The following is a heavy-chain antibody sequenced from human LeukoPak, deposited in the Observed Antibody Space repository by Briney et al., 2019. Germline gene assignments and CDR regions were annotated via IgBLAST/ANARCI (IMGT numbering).Heavy chain of an antibody. D-gene: IGHD3-10*01. CDR1: GFTFSDCY. V-gene: IGHV3-11*03. J-gene: IGHJ4*02. CDR3: ARSPYESGTPPTRLED. CDR2: VSCGSTYT. Sequence: GGSLRLSCAASGFTFSDCYMNWIRQAPGKGLEWVSYVSCGSTYTNYADSVKGRFTVSRDNAKNSLSLQMSSLRAEDTAVYYCARSPYESGTPPTRLEDWGQGTLVTVSS.